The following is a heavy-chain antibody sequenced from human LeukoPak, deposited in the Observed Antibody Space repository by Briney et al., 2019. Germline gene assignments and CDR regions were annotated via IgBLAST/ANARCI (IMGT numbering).Heavy chain of an antibody. J-gene: IGHJ6*02. Sequence: ASVKVSCKASGYTFTNYDINWVRQATGQGPEWMGWMNPKSGNTGYAQKFQGRVTMTRNTSISTAYMELSSLRSEDTAVYYCARAHRKYSSRHGRDYYGMDVWGQGTTVTVSS. CDR2: MNPKSGNT. CDR3: ARAHRKYSSRHGRDYYGMDV. CDR1: GYTFTNYD. D-gene: IGHD6-13*01. V-gene: IGHV1-8*01.